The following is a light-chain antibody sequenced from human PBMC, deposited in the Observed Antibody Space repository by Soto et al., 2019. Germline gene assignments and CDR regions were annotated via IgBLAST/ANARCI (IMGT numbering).Light chain of an antibody. CDR2: DAS. J-gene: IGKJ1*01. CDR3: QQYGSSRAWT. V-gene: IGKV3D-20*01. CDR1: QSVRSN. Sequence: EIVITQSPATLSVSPGELATLSCGASQSVRSNLAWYQQQPGQAPRLLMDDASSRATGIPDRFSGSGSGTDFTLTISRLEPEDFAVYYCQQYGSSRAWTFGQGTKVDTK.